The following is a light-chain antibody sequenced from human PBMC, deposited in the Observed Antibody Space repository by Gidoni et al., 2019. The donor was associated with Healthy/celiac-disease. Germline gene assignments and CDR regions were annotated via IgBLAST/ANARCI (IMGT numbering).Light chain of an antibody. Sequence: DIVLTQSPATLSLSPGERATTSCRASQSVSSYLAWYQQKPGQAPRLLIYDASNRATGIPARFSGSGSGTDFTLTISSLEPEDFAVYYCQQRSNWPITFGQETRLEIK. CDR2: DAS. V-gene: IGKV3-11*01. CDR1: QSVSSY. CDR3: QQRSNWPIT. J-gene: IGKJ5*01.